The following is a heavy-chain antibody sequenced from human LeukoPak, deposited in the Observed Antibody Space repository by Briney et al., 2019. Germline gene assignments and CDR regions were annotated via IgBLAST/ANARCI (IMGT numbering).Heavy chain of an antibody. CDR1: GFTFSDYW. CDR3: ARGGTLRVRVAINWFDP. V-gene: IGHV3-7*03. CDR2: IKQDGSDK. D-gene: IGHD3-16*01. J-gene: IGHJ5*02. Sequence: GGSLRLPCAASGFTFSDYWMTWVRQAPGKGLEWVANIKQDGSDKYYVDSVKGRFTISRDNANNLLYLQMNALRAEDTAVYYCARGGTLRVRVAINWFDPWGQGSLVTVSS.